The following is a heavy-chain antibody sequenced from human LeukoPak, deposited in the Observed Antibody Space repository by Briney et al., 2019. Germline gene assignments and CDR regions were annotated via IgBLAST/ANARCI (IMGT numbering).Heavy chain of an antibody. CDR2: LSSSGEST. D-gene: IGHD6-13*01. Sequence: GGSLRLSCAASGFIFSSNAMSWVRQAPGKGLEWVAALSSSGESTYYADSVKGRFTISRDTSKNILYLQMNSLRAEDTAVYYCAKSRYSSSWYSGRVYFDYWGQGTLVTVSS. CDR1: GFIFSSNA. V-gene: IGHV3-23*01. CDR3: AKSRYSSSWYSGRVYFDY. J-gene: IGHJ4*02.